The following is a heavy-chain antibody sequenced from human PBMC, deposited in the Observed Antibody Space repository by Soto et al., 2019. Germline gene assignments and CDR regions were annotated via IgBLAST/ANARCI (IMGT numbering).Heavy chain of an antibody. CDR3: ARNLGQGYNSAY. Sequence: PEGSLRLSCAPSAFSFSSYCMCLVRLAPGKGLVWVLRIDRDGSKTNYADSVKGRFTISRDNAQNTLYLQMNSLRAEDTAVYYCARNLGQGYNSAYWVQGTLVTVSS. CDR2: IDRDGSKT. J-gene: IGHJ4*02. D-gene: IGHD5-12*01. V-gene: IGHV3-74*01. CDR1: AFSFSSYC.